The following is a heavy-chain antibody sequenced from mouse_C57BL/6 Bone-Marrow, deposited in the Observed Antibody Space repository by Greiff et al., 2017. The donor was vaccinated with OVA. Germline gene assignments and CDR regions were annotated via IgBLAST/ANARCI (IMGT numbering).Heavy chain of an antibody. Sequence: EVKLMESGGGLVKPGGSLKLSCAASGFTFSDYGMHWVRQAPEKGLEWVAYISSGSSTIYYADTVKGRFTISRDNAKNTLFLQMSHLKSEDTAMYYCARDGYDGYWYFDVWGTGTTVTVSS. V-gene: IGHV5-17*03. J-gene: IGHJ1*03. D-gene: IGHD2-3*01. CDR2: ISSGSSTI. CDR3: ARDGYDGYWYFDV. CDR1: GFTFSDYG.